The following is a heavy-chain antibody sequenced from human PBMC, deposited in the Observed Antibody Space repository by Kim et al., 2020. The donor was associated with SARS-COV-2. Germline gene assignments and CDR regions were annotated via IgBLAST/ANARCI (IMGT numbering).Heavy chain of an antibody. Sequence: YVHKFRGRVTMTRDTSTSTVYMERSSLRSEDTAVYYCARVDNTAMVGFDYWGQGTLVTVSS. D-gene: IGHD5-18*01. V-gene: IGHV1-46*01. J-gene: IGHJ4*02. CDR3: ARVDNTAMVGFDY.